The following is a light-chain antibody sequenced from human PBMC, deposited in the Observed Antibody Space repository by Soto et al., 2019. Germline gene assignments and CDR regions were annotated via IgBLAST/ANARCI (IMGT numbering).Light chain of an antibody. Sequence: DLQMTQSPSSLSASVGDRVTITCRASQSISNFLNWYQQKPGKAPKLLIYAASSLQSGVPSRFSGSGSGTDFTLTNSSLQPGDFATYYCQQSYSTPFTFGPGTKVDIK. J-gene: IGKJ3*01. CDR2: AAS. CDR1: QSISNF. CDR3: QQSYSTPFT. V-gene: IGKV1-39*01.